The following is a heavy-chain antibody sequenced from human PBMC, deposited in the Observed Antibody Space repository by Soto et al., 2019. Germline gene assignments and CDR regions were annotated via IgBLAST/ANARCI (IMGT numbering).Heavy chain of an antibody. CDR1: GYTFTSYG. CDR3: ARSTRIVVVPNAFDI. D-gene: IGHD3-22*01. CDR2: ISAYNGNT. Sequence: ATVKVSCKASGYTFTSYGISWVRQAPGQGLEWMGWISAYNGNTNYAQKLQGRVTMTTVTSTSNAYVELRCLRTGDTAVYYCARSTRIVVVPNAFDIWGQGTMVTVSS. J-gene: IGHJ3*02. V-gene: IGHV1-18*01.